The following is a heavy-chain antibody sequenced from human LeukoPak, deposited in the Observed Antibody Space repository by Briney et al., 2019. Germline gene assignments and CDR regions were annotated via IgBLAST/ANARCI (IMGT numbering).Heavy chain of an antibody. CDR1: GFTFGSYG. D-gene: IGHD3-22*01. J-gene: IGHJ1*01. CDR2: ITPNADRT. V-gene: IGHV3-23*01. Sequence: GGSLRLSCAASGFTFGSYGMSWVRQAPGKGLEWVSFITPNADRTSYADSVEGRFTISRDNPRNTLYMRMNSLRDEDTALYYCAIMHGYYDGSGYWVQWGQGTLVTVSS. CDR3: AIMHGYYDGSGYWVQ.